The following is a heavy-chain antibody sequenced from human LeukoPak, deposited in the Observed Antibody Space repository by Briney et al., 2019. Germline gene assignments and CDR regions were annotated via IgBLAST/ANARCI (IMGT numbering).Heavy chain of an antibody. J-gene: IGHJ4*02. CDR2: IYPGDSDT. V-gene: IGHV5-51*01. Sequence: GESLKISCKGSGYSFTSYWIGWVRQMPGKGLEWMGIIYPGDSDTRYSPSFQGQVTISADKSISTAYLQWSSLKASDTAMYYCATAPDYGDYRAPPEFDYWGQGTLVTVSS. CDR1: GYSFTSYW. CDR3: ATAPDYGDYRAPPEFDY. D-gene: IGHD4-17*01.